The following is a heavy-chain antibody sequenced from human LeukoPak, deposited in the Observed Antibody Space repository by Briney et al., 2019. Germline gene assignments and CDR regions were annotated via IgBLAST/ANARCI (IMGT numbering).Heavy chain of an antibody. CDR3: ARVGDGYNYAEFDY. V-gene: IGHV3-30-3*01. Sequence: GGSLRLSCAASGFTFSSYAMHWVRRAPGKGLERVAVISYDGSNKYYADSVKGRFTISRDNSKNTLYLQMNSLRAEDTAVYYCARVGDGYNYAEFDYWGQGTLVTVSS. CDR1: GFTFSSYA. CDR2: ISYDGSNK. D-gene: IGHD5-24*01. J-gene: IGHJ4*02.